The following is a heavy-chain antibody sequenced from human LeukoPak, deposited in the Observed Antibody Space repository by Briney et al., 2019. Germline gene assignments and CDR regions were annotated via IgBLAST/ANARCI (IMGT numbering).Heavy chain of an antibody. CDR1: GGSFTSQA. CDR3: ATTQAPAMLTFDY. D-gene: IGHD2-2*01. J-gene: IGHJ4*02. Sequence: SVKVSFKGSGGSFTSQAISWVRQAPGQGLAWMGKIIPILGVATYAQKFQGRVMITAEKSSSKVYMALSSLPSDDTAVSYCATTQAPAMLTFDYWGQGPLVPVSS. V-gene: IGHV1-69*04. CDR2: IIPILGVA.